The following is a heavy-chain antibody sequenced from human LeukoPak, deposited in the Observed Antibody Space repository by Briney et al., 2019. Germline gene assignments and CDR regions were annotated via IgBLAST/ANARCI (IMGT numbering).Heavy chain of an antibody. Sequence: PGGSLRLSCAASGFTFGNYGMSWVRQAPGKGLEWVSGINWNGGSTGYADSVKGRFTISRDNAKNTLYLQMNSLRAEDTAVYYCARERWELLKSQDAFDIWGQGTMVTVSS. V-gene: IGHV3-20*04. CDR3: ARERWELLKSQDAFDI. D-gene: IGHD1-26*01. CDR2: INWNGGST. J-gene: IGHJ3*02. CDR1: GFTFGNYG.